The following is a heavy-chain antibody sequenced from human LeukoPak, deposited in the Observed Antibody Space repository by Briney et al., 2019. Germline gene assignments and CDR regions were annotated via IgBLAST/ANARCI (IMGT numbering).Heavy chain of an antibody. J-gene: IGHJ4*02. CDR2: ISSGGVTT. V-gene: IGHV3-11*01. CDR3: ARGRGSWWDL. CDR1: GFTFSDYY. Sequence: GGSLRLSCAASGFTFSDYYMSWIRQATGKGLQCLSYISSGGVTTYYADSVKGRFTISRDNAKNSLYLQMNSLGAEDTAVYYCARGRGSWWDLWGQGTLVTVSS. D-gene: IGHD6-13*01.